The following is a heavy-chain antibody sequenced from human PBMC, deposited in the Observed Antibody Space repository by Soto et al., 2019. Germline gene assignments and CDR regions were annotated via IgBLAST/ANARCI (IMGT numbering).Heavy chain of an antibody. CDR3: AKDSGVPAASPYYYYYYMDV. CDR1: GFTFSSYG. CDR2: ISYDGSNK. D-gene: IGHD2-15*01. J-gene: IGHJ6*03. Sequence: QVQLVESGGGVVQPGRSLRLSCAASGFTFSSYGMHWVRQAPGKGLEWVAVISYDGSNKYYAESVKGRFTISRDNSKNTLYLQMNSLRAEDTAVYYCAKDSGVPAASPYYYYYYMDVWGKGTTVTVSS. V-gene: IGHV3-30*18.